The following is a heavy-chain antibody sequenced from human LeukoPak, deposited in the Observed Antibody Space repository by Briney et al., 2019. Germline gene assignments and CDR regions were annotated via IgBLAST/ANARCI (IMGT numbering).Heavy chain of an antibody. J-gene: IGHJ4*02. CDR1: GFTFSTYA. CDR2: ISSDGRKA. CDR3: VRASTSGYHSE. V-gene: IGHV3-30*04. Sequence: GGSLRLSCAASGFTFSTYAMHWVRQAPGKGLEWVAVISSDGRKAYYADSVKDRFTISRDNSKNTLYLQMDSLRTEDTAVYYCVRASTSGYHSEGGQGTLVTVSS. D-gene: IGHD3-22*01.